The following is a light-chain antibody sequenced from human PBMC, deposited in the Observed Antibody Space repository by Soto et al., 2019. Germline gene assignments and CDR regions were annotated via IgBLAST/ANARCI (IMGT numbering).Light chain of an antibody. J-gene: IGKJ4*01. CDR2: DAV. CDR1: QSVTSSF. CDR3: QQYGTSPLT. Sequence: EIVLTQSPGTLSLSPGERATLSCRASQSVTSSFLAWYQQKPGQAPRLLISDAVSRATGIPDRFSGSGSGTDFTLTISRVEPEDFAVYYCQQYGTSPLTFGGGTKVEIK. V-gene: IGKV3-20*01.